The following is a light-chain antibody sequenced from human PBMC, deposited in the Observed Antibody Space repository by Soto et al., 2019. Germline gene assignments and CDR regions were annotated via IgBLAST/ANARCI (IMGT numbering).Light chain of an antibody. CDR3: HQDGSSLLYT. CDR2: GAS. J-gene: IGKJ2*01. CDR1: QSVSSSY. Sequence: EIVLTQSPGTLSLSPGERATLSCRASQSVSSSYLAWYQQKPGQAPRLLIYGASSRATGIPDRFSGSGSGTDFTLTISRLEPEDFAVYYCHQDGSSLLYTFGQGTKLEIK. V-gene: IGKV3-20*01.